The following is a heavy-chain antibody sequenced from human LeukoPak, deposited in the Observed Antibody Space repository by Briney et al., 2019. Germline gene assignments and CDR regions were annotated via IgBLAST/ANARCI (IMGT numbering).Heavy chain of an antibody. CDR3: AKAYTSSGWYYYGMDV. D-gene: IGHD6-19*01. J-gene: IGHJ6*02. Sequence: GGSLRLSCAASGFTFSSYAMSWVRQAPGKGLEWVSAISGSGGSTYYADSVKGRFTISRDNSKNTLYLQMNSLRAEDTAIYYCAKAYTSSGWYYYGMDVWGQGTLVTDSS. CDR1: GFTFSSYA. CDR2: ISGSGGST. V-gene: IGHV3-23*01.